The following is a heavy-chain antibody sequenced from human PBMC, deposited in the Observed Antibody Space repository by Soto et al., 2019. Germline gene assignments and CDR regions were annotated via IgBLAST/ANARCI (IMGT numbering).Heavy chain of an antibody. J-gene: IGHJ6*02. V-gene: IGHV1-46*01. CDR1: GGTFSSYA. CDR2: INPSGGST. Sequence: GASVKVSCKASGGTFSSYAISWVRQAPGQGLEWMGIINPSGGSTSYAQKFQGRVTMTRDTSTSTVYMELSSLRSEDTAVYYCARHGQWLVTGYFYYGMDVWGQGTTVTVSS. CDR3: ARHGQWLVTGYFYYGMDV. D-gene: IGHD6-19*01.